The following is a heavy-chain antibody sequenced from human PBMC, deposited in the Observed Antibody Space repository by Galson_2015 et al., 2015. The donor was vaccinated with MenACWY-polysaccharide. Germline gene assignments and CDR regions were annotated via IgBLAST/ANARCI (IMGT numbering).Heavy chain of an antibody. CDR3: ARGHYGMDV. CDR1: GFTFKNYW. Sequence: LRLSCAVSGFTFKNYWMSWVRQAPGKGLEWVANIKKDGSEKYCVDSVKGRFTISRDNARNSLYLQMNGLRGEDTAVYYCARGHYGMDVWGQGTTVTVS. CDR2: IKKDGSEK. V-gene: IGHV3-7*01. J-gene: IGHJ6*02.